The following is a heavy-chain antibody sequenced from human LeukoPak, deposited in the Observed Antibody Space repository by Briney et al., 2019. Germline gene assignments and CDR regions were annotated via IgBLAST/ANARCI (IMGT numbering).Heavy chain of an antibody. Sequence: PSETLSLTCTVSGGSNRSYYWSWIRQPAGKGLEWMGHIYTTGSTNYNPSLKSRVTMSVDTSNNQFSLKLSSVTAADTAVYYCARESGTIFGVVIPNYYFDYWGQGTLVTVSS. J-gene: IGHJ4*02. D-gene: IGHD3-3*01. V-gene: IGHV4-4*07. CDR3: ARESGTIFGVVIPNYYFDY. CDR1: GGSNRSYY. CDR2: IYTTGST.